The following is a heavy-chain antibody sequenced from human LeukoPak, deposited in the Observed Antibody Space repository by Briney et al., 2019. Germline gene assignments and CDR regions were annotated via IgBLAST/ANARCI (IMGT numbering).Heavy chain of an antibody. V-gene: IGHV4-39*01. D-gene: IGHD3/OR15-3a*01. CDR1: GGSISSSSYY. CDR2: IYYSGNT. Sequence: KPSETLSLTCTVSGGSISSSSYYWGWLRQPPGKGLEWIGSIYYSGNTYYNASLKSQVSISIDTSKNQFSLKLTSVTAADTAVYYCARQTGSGLFILPGGQGTLVTVSS. J-gene: IGHJ4*02. CDR3: ARQTGSGLFILP.